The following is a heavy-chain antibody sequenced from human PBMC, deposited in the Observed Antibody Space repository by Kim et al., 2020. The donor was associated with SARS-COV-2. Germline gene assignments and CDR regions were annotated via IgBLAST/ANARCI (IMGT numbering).Heavy chain of an antibody. CDR3: AREGLYSSGWYGH. V-gene: IGHV3-21*01. CDR2: ISGNSHYI. CDR1: GFTFSSYS. D-gene: IGHD6-19*01. J-gene: IGHJ4*02. Sequence: GGSLRLSCEASGFTFSSYSMNWVRQAPGRGLEWVSSISGNSHYIYYADSLKGRFTISRDNARNSLYLQMNSLRAEDTAVYYCAREGLYSSGWYGHWGQGTLVTVSS.